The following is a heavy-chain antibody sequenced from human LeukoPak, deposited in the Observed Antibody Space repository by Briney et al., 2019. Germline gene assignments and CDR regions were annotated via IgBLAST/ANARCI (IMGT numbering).Heavy chain of an antibody. CDR3: VCGWYFDY. D-gene: IGHD6-19*01. Sequence: GGSLRLSCAGSGFTFSSYAMSWVRQAPGEGLEGVSTINDRGDTTYNADSVKGRFTISRDSSKNTLFLQMSSLRAEDTAVYYCVCGWYFDYWGQGTLVTVSS. J-gene: IGHJ4*02. CDR1: GFTFSSYA. CDR2: INDRGDTT. V-gene: IGHV3-23*01.